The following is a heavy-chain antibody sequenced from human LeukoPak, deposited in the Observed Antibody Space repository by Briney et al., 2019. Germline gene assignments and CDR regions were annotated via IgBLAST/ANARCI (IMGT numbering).Heavy chain of an antibody. D-gene: IGHD4-17*01. CDR1: GFTFSSYS. CDR2: ISSSSSTI. J-gene: IGHJ4*02. Sequence: SGGSLRLSCAASGFTFSSYSMNWVRQAPGKGLEWVSYISSSSSTIYYADSVKGRFTISRDNAKNSLYLQMNSLRAEDTAVYYCARVTVSQYGAPPDYWGQGTLVTVSS. CDR3: ARVTVSQYGAPPDY. V-gene: IGHV3-48*04.